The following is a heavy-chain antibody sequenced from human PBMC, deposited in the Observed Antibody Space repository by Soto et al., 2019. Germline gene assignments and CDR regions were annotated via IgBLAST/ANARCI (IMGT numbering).Heavy chain of an antibody. CDR3: ARGSPPTFDY. J-gene: IGHJ4*02. V-gene: IGHV1-3*01. D-gene: IGHD1-26*01. CDR2: INAGNGNT. CDR1: GYTFSNYA. Sequence: ASVKVSCKASGYTFSNYAIHWVRQAPGQRLEWMGWINAGNGNTKSSQKFPGRVTITRDTSASTAYMELSSLRSEDTAVYYCARGSPPTFDYWGQGTLVTVSS.